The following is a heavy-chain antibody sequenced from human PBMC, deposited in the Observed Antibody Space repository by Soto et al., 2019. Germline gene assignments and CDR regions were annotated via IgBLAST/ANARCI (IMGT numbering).Heavy chain of an antibody. J-gene: IGHJ5*02. CDR1: GGSISSYY. V-gene: IGHV4-59*12. CDR2: IYYSGST. D-gene: IGHD6-19*01. Sequence: PSETLSLTCTVSGGSISSYYWSWIRQPPGKGLEWIGYIYYSGSTNYNPSLKSRVTISVDTSKNQFSLKLSSVTAADTAVYYRARGTYSRGWYRLRWFDPWGQGTQVTVS. CDR3: ARGTYSRGWYRLRWFDP.